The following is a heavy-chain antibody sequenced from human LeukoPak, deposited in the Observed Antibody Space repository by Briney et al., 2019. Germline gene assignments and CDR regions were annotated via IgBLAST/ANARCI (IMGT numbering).Heavy chain of an antibody. J-gene: IGHJ4*02. CDR3: AKDPTGYCSSTSCYSFDY. Sequence: GGSLRLSCAASGFTFSDYYMSWVRQAPGKGLEWVSAISGSGGSTYYADSVKGRFTISRDNSKNTLYLQMNSLRAEDTAVYYCAKDPTGYCSSTSCYSFDYWGQGTLVTVSS. D-gene: IGHD2-2*02. V-gene: IGHV3-23*01. CDR2: ISGSGGST. CDR1: GFTFSDYY.